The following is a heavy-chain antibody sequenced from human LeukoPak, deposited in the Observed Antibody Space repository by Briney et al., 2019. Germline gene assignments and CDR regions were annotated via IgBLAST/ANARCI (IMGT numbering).Heavy chain of an antibody. D-gene: IGHD3-22*01. CDR3: TREDDYDSSGSYRRSQLDY. V-gene: IGHV1-18*01. J-gene: IGHJ4*02. CDR1: GYTFNSYS. Sequence: AASVKVSCKASGYTFNSYSITWVRQAPGQGLEWMGWISVYNGNKNYAQKFQGRVTMTTDTSTSTAYMELSSLISEDTAVYYCTREDDYDSSGSYRRSQLDYWGQGTLVTVSS. CDR2: ISVYNGNK.